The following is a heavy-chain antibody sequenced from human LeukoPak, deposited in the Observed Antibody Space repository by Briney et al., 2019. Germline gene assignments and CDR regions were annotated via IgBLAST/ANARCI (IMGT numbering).Heavy chain of an antibody. Sequence: GSLRLSCAASGFTVSSNYMSWIRQPPGKGLEWIGEINHSGSTNYNPSLKIRVTISLDTSKNQFSLKLSSVTAAETAVYYCARARQQLVRGVLVDYYYYYYMDVWGKGNKVTVSS. CDR1: GFTVSSNY. D-gene: IGHD6-13*01. CDR3: ARARQQLVRGVLVDYYYYYYMDV. J-gene: IGHJ6*03. V-gene: IGHV4-34*01. CDR2: INHSGST.